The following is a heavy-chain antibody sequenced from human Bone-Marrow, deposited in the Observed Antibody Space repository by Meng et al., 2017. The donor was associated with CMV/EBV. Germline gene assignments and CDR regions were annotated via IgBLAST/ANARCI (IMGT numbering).Heavy chain of an antibody. CDR3: ARVGITRSYSSYRGAFDF. CDR2: IYYSGST. V-gene: IGHV4-59*12. J-gene: IGHJ3*01. CDR1: GGSISNYY. Sequence: SETLSLTCTVSGGSISNYYWSWIRQPPGKGLEWVGYIYYSGSTNNNPSLKRRVTISVDTSKNKFSLKLGAVAASDTAVYDCARVGITRSYSSYRGAFDFWGQGTMVTVSS. D-gene: IGHD1-26*01.